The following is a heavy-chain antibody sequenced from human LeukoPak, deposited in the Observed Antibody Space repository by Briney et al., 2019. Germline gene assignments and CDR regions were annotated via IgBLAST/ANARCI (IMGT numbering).Heavy chain of an antibody. J-gene: IGHJ4*02. CDR1: GFSFSDAW. Sequence: GGSLRPSCATSGFSFSDAWMNWVRQAPGKGLEWVSSISNSGGSTYYADSVKGRFTISRDNSKNTLYLQMNSLRAEDTAVYYCAKEGFDSWGQGTLVTVSS. CDR2: ISNSGGST. V-gene: IGHV3-23*01. CDR3: AKEGFDS.